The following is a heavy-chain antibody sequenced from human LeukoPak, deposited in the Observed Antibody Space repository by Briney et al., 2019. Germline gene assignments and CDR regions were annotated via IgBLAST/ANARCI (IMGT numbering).Heavy chain of an antibody. CDR1: GXXXXXSSYX. V-gene: IGHV4-39*01. J-gene: IGHJ4*02. CDR2: XXYSGST. D-gene: IGHD1-26*01. CDR3: AXXVGSENYPRXFDY. Sequence: SETLSLXCTXXGXXXXXSSYXXXXXRXPXGKGLEWIGSXXYSGSTYXXPXXKSRLTISVDTSKXQFSLKLTSVTAADTAVYXCAXXVGSENYPRXFDYWXXGTLVTVSS.